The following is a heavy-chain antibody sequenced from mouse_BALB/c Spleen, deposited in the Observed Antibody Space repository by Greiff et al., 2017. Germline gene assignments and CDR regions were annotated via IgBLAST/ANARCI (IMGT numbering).Heavy chain of an antibody. CDR2: INPSTGYT. J-gene: IGHJ4*01. V-gene: IGHV1-7*01. CDR3: ARGGFITTVVATDYAMDY. D-gene: IGHD1-1*01. Sequence: QVQLQQSGAELAKPGASVKMSCKASGYTFTSYWMHWVKQRPGQGLEWIRYINPSTGYTEYNQKFKDKATLTADKSSSTAYMQLSSLTSEDSAVYYCARGGFITTVVATDYAMDYWGQGTSVTVSS. CDR1: GYTFTSYW.